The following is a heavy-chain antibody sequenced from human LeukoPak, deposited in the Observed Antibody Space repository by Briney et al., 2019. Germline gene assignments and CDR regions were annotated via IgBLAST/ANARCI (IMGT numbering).Heavy chain of an antibody. Sequence: GGSLRLSCAASGFTFSSYSMNWVRQPPGKGLEWISYIGISSGNTKYADSVKGRFTISGDKAKNSVYLQMNSPRVEDTAVYYCARDTKYAFDNWGQGTLVTVSS. D-gene: IGHD2-2*01. CDR1: GFTFSSYS. J-gene: IGHJ4*02. CDR3: ARDTKYAFDN. CDR2: IGISSGNT. V-gene: IGHV3-48*01.